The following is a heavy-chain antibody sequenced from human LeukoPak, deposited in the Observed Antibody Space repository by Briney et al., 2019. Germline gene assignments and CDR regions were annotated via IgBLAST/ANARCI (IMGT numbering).Heavy chain of an antibody. CDR2: ISVTSNYK. Sequence: GGSLRLSCAASGFTFSSYSMNWVRQAPGMGLEWVSSISVTSNYKYYADSVKGRFTISRDNAQSSLYLQMNSLRAEDTAVYYCARTDNDIFSASDYWGQGILVTVSS. V-gene: IGHV3-21*01. CDR1: GFTFSSYS. J-gene: IGHJ4*02. D-gene: IGHD3-9*01. CDR3: ARTDNDIFSASDY.